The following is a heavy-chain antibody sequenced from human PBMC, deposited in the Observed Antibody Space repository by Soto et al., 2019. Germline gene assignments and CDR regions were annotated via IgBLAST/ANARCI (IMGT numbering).Heavy chain of an antibody. CDR1: GYTFTSYG. V-gene: IGHV1-18*01. D-gene: IGHD5-18*01. Sequence: ASVKVSCKASGYTFTSYGISWVRQAPGQGLEWMGWISAYNGNTNYAQKLQGRVTMTTDTSTSTACMELRSLRSDDTAVYYCARTKIQLGTDYWGQGTLVTVSS. CDR2: ISAYNGNT. CDR3: ARTKIQLGTDY. J-gene: IGHJ4*02.